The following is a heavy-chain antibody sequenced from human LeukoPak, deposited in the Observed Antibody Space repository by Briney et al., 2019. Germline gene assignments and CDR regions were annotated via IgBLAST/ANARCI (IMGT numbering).Heavy chain of an antibody. V-gene: IGHV3-53*01. J-gene: IGHJ4*02. Sequence: GGSLRLSCAASGFTFSNAWMSWVRQAPGKGLEWVSVIYSGGSTYYADSVKGRFTISRDNSKNTLYLQMNSLRAEDTAVYYCARGYYYDSSGYYPFDYWGQGTLVTVSS. D-gene: IGHD3-22*01. CDR2: IYSGGST. CDR1: GFTFSNAW. CDR3: ARGYYYDSSGYYPFDY.